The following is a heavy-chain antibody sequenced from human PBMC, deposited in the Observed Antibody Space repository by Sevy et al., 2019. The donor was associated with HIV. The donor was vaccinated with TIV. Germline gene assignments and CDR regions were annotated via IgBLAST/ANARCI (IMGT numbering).Heavy chain of an antibody. J-gene: IGHJ4*02. CDR1: GFTFSTYT. CDR3: SRDGGCSSTSCLLYFDY. V-gene: IGHV3-21*01. CDR2: ISSGSSYI. D-gene: IGHD2-2*01. Sequence: GGSLRLSCAASGFTFSTYTMNWVRQAPGKGLEWVSSISSGSSYIYYADSVKGRFTMSRDNAKNSLYLQMNSLRAEDTAVYYWSRDGGCSSTSCLLYFDYWGQGTPVTVSS.